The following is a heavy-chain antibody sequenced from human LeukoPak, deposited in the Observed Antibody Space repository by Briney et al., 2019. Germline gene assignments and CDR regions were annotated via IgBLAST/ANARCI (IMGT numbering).Heavy chain of an antibody. CDR1: DGSISSSSYY. V-gene: IGHV4-39*01. J-gene: IGHJ6*02. Sequence: SETLPLTCTVSDGSISSSSYYWGWIRQPPGKGLEWIGSIYYSGSTYYNPSLKSRVTISVDTSKNQFSLKLSSVTAADTAVYYCARSGLGVGMDVWGQGTTVTVSS. CDR2: IYYSGST. D-gene: IGHD1-26*01. CDR3: ARSGLGVGMDV.